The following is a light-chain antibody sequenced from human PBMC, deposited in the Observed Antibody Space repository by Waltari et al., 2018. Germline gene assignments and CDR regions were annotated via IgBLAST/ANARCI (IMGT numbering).Light chain of an antibody. CDR1: QGVGTN. V-gene: IGKV3-15*01. Sequence: EIMMTQSPATLSVSPGERATLSCRASQGVGTNLAWYQQKPGQAPRLLIYGASTRATGIPARFSGSGSGTEFTLTISSRQSEDFAVYYCQQYNNWPPWTFGQGTKVEIK. J-gene: IGKJ1*01. CDR2: GAS. CDR3: QQYNNWPPWT.